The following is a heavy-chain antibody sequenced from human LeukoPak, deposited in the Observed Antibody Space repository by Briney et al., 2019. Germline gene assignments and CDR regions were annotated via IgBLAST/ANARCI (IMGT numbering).Heavy chain of an antibody. V-gene: IGHV4-34*01. CDR2: INHSGST. CDR3: ARRRIRYFDWSTHFDY. D-gene: IGHD3-9*01. CDR1: GGSFSGYY. Sequence: KPSETLSLTCAVYGGSFSGYYWSWIRQPPGKGLEWIGEINHSGSTNYNPSLKSRVTISVDTSKNQFSLKLSSVTAADTAVYYCARRRIRYFDWSTHFDYWGQGALVTVSS. J-gene: IGHJ4*02.